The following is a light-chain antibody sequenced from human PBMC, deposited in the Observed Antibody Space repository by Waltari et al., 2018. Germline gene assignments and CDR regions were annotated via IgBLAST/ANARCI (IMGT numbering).Light chain of an antibody. Sequence: DLQMTQSPSSLSASVGDRVNITCRASQGIRNYLAWYQHKPGKAPILLIYDASRLESGVPSRFSGSGSGTDYTLTINNLQPEDFATYYCQQYYDTPGVTLGQGTKVEIK. J-gene: IGKJ1*01. CDR1: QGIRNY. CDR2: DAS. CDR3: QQYYDTPGVT. V-gene: IGKV1-NL1*01.